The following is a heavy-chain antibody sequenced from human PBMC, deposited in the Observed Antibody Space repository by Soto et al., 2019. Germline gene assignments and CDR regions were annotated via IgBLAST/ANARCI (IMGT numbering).Heavy chain of an antibody. CDR1: GGSISSGDYY. V-gene: IGHV4-30-4*01. D-gene: IGHD1-7*01. Sequence: SETLSLTCTVSGGSISSGDYYWSWIRQPPGKGLERIGYIYYSGSTYYNQSLKSRVTISVDTSKNQFYMKLSSVTAADTAVYYFSREQWLGTTSYHYGMDVWGQGTTVTVSS. J-gene: IGHJ6*02. CDR2: IYYSGST. CDR3: SREQWLGTTSYHYGMDV.